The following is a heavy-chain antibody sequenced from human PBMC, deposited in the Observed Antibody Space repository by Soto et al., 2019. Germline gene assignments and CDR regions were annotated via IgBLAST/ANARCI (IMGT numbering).Heavy chain of an antibody. Sequence: EVQLLDSGGGLVQPGGSLRLACAASGFIFSSCGMSWVRQAPGKGLEWVASISDRGANTYYADSVKGRFTISRDNSKNTLHLQMNSLRAEDTAVYFCAKDRRSRGKYGYFDYWGQGTLVTVSS. D-gene: IGHD2-2*01. CDR2: ISDRGANT. J-gene: IGHJ4*02. CDR1: GFIFSSCG. V-gene: IGHV3-23*01. CDR3: AKDRRSRGKYGYFDY.